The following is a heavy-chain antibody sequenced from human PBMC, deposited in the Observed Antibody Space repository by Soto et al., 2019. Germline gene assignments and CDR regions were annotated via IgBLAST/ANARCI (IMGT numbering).Heavy chain of an antibody. Sequence: GGSLRLSCAASGFTFSSYVMSWVRQAPGKGLEWVSAISGSGGSTYYADSVKGRFTISRDNSKNTLYLQINSLRAEDTAVYYCAKGSSGWYERFDYWGQGTLVTAPQ. CDR3: AKGSSGWYERFDY. V-gene: IGHV3-23*01. D-gene: IGHD6-19*01. CDR1: GFTFSSYV. J-gene: IGHJ4*02. CDR2: ISGSGGST.